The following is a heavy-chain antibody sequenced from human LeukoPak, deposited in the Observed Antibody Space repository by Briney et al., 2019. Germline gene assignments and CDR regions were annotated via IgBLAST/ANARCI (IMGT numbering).Heavy chain of an antibody. Sequence: SETLSLTCTVSGGSINSYYWSWIRQSPGKGLEWIGHMYYGGSTNYNPSLKNRVTISVDTSKNQFSLKLNSVTAADTAVYYCAREQGYAFDIWGQGTMVTVSS. CDR1: GGSINSYY. V-gene: IGHV4-59*01. CDR2: MYYGGST. CDR3: AREQGYAFDI. J-gene: IGHJ3*02.